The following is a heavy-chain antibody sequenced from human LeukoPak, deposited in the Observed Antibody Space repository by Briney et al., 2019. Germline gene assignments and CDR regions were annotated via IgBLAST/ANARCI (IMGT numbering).Heavy chain of an antibody. V-gene: IGHV3-23*01. CDR2: ISGSGSST. D-gene: IGHD3-16*02. CDR1: GFTFSDYA. Sequence: GGSLRLSCAASGFTFSDYAMTWVRQAPGKGLEWVSGISGSGSSTYYADSVKGRFTISRDNSKNTLHLQMNSLRTEDTAFYYCARVGSGSYLKGYFDYWGQGTLVSVSS. CDR3: ARVGSGSYLKGYFDY. J-gene: IGHJ4*02.